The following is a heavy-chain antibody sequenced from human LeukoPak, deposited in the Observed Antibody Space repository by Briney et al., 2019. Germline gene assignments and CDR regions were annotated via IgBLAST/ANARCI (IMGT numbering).Heavy chain of an antibody. V-gene: IGHV3-48*01. CDR1: RFTFSSYT. J-gene: IGHJ6*03. Sequence: GGALRLSCAASRFTFSSYTMNWVRQPPGRGVEGVSHICTSSTTIYYADSVKGRFTISRDNAKNSLYLQMNSLRADDTAVYYCARFAAGGSYYYMDVWGKGTTVTVSS. CDR2: ICTSSTTI. CDR3: ARFAAGGSYYYMDV. D-gene: IGHD6-25*01.